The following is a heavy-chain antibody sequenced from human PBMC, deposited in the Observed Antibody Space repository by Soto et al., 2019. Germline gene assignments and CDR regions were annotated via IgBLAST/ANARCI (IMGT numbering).Heavy chain of an antibody. Sequence: QVQLVQSGAEVKKPGSSVKVSCKASGGTFSGYAISWVRQAPGQGLEGMGGIIPIFGTANYAQKFQGRVTITADESTSTAYMELSSLRSEDTAVYYCARDVRGSGLLYGMDVWGQGTTVTVSS. J-gene: IGHJ6*02. CDR1: GGTFSGYA. V-gene: IGHV1-69*12. D-gene: IGHD6-19*01. CDR3: ARDVRGSGLLYGMDV. CDR2: IIPIFGTA.